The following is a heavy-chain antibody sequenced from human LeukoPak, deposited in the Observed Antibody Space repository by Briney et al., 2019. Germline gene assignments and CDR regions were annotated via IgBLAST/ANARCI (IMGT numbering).Heavy chain of an antibody. Sequence: SQTLSLTCTVSGGSISSGDYYWSWIRQPPGKGLEWIGYIYYSGSTYYNPSLKSRVTISVDTSKNQFSLKLSSVTAADTAVYYCARGMRTSSTSRYYFDYCGQGTLVTVSS. CDR2: IYYSGST. CDR1: GGSISSGDYY. V-gene: IGHV4-30-4*01. J-gene: IGHJ4*02. D-gene: IGHD2-2*01. CDR3: ARGMRTSSTSRYYFDY.